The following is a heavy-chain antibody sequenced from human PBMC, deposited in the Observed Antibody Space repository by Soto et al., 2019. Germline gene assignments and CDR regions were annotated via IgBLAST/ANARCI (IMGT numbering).Heavy chain of an antibody. J-gene: IGHJ6*02. V-gene: IGHV1-18*01. D-gene: IGHD2-21*02. CDR1: GYTFTSYG. CDR3: ARAPSYCGGDCYSYYGMDV. Sequence: QVQLVQSGAEVKKPGASVKVSCKASGYTFTSYGITWVRQAPGQGLEWMGGISAYNGNTNYAQKLQGRVTMTTDTSTSTDYVEPRSLRSDDTAVYYCARAPSYCGGDCYSYYGMDVWGQGTTVTVSS. CDR2: ISAYNGNT.